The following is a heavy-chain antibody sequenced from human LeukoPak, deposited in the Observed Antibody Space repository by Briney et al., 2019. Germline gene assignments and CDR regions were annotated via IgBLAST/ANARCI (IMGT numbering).Heavy chain of an antibody. Sequence: GGSLRLSCAASGFTFSSYSMNWVRQAPGKGLEWVSSISSSSSYIYYADSVKGRFTISRDNAKNSLYLQMNSLRAEDTAVYYCARDPRIVGATHFDYWGQGTLVTVSS. CDR1: GFTFSSYS. V-gene: IGHV3-21*01. CDR2: ISSSSSYI. D-gene: IGHD1-26*01. J-gene: IGHJ4*02. CDR3: ARDPRIVGATHFDY.